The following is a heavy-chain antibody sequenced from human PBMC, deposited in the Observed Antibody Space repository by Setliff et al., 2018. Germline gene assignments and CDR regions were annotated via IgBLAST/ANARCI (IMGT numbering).Heavy chain of an antibody. D-gene: IGHD3-22*01. V-gene: IGHV3-30-3*01. CDR2: ISYDGSNI. J-gene: IGHJ4*02. CDR3: AGGYPSNFDY. Sequence: GGSLRLSCAASGFIFSSLAMHWVRRAPGKGLEWVAVISYDGSNIYYADSVKGRFIISRDNSKNTLYLQMNSLRAEDTAVYYCAGGYPSNFDYWGQGTLVTVSS. CDR1: GFIFSSLA.